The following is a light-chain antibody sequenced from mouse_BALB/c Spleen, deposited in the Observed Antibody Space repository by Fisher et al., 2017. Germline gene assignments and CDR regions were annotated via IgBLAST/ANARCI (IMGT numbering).Light chain of an antibody. CDR1: SSVSY. Sequence: IVLTQSTAIMSASPGEKVTMTCSASSSVSYMHWFQQKPGTSPKLWIYSTSNLASGVPARFSGSGSGTSYSLTISRMEAEDAATYYCQQWSSNPPTFGAGTKLELK. CDR2: STS. CDR3: QQWSSNPPT. J-gene: IGKJ5*01. V-gene: IGKV4-57*01.